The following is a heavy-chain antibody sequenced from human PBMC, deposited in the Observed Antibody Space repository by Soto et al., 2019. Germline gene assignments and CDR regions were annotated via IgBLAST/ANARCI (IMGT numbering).Heavy chain of an antibody. V-gene: IGHV3-74*01. Sequence: GGALRVSWAASGVTLSSYWMHVVRQAPGKGLVWVSRINSDGSSTSYAASVKGRFTISRDNAKNTLYLQMNSLRAEDTAVCYCASMGAIAYRGQGTLVIVSS. CDR3: ASMGAIAY. J-gene: IGHJ4*02. D-gene: IGHD1-26*01. CDR1: GVTLSSYW. CDR2: INSDGSST.